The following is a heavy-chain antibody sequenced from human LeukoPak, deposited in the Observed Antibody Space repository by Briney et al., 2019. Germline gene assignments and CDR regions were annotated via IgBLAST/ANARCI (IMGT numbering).Heavy chain of an antibody. CDR2: IYPGDSDT. Sequence: GESLKISCKGSGYTFTSYWIGWVRQMPGKGLGWMGIIYPGDSDTKYNAPFQGQVTISADKSISTAYLQWGSLKASDTATYYCARPALYCSSTVCPPYMDVWGKGTTVTVSS. CDR3: ARPALYCSSTVCPPYMDV. J-gene: IGHJ6*03. V-gene: IGHV5-51*01. CDR1: GYTFTSYW. D-gene: IGHD2-2*01.